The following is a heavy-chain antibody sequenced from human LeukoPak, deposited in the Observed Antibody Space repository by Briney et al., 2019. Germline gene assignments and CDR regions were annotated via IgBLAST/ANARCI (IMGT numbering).Heavy chain of an antibody. J-gene: IGHJ3*02. Sequence: PGRSLRLSCAASGFTFSSYGMHWVRQAPGKGLEGVAVIWYDGSNKYYADSVKGRFTISRDNSKNTLYLQMNSLRAEDTAVYYCARLTVQIAFDIWGQGTMVTVSS. D-gene: IGHD2-21*02. CDR3: ARLTVQIAFDI. CDR1: GFTFSSYG. V-gene: IGHV3-33*01. CDR2: IWYDGSNK.